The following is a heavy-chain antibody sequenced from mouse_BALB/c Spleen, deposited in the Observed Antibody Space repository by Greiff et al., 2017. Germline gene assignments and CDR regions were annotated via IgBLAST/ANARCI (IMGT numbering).Heavy chain of an antibody. CDR2: ISYSGST. CDR3: AGDYGSSPFAY. CDR1: GYSITSDYA. D-gene: IGHD1-1*01. J-gene: IGHJ3*01. Sequence: VQLQESGPGLVKPSQSLSLTCTVTGYSITSDYAWNWIRQFPGNKLEWMGYISYSGSTSYNPSLKSRISITRDTSKNQFFLQLNSVTTEDTATYYCAGDYGSSPFAYWGQGTLVTVSA. V-gene: IGHV3-2*02.